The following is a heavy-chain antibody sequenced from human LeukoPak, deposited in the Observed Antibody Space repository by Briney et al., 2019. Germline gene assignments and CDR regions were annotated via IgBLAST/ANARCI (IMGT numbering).Heavy chain of an antibody. CDR3: ARETRSSWAFDY. D-gene: IGHD6-13*01. V-gene: IGHV3-23*01. Sequence: SGGSLRLSCEASGFTFSNYAMSWVRQAPGRGLEWVSVISGSGVTTYYADSVKGRFTFSRDNSKNTLYLQMDSLRAEDTAVYYCARETRSSWAFDYWGQGTLVTVSS. CDR2: ISGSGVTT. CDR1: GFTFSNYA. J-gene: IGHJ4*02.